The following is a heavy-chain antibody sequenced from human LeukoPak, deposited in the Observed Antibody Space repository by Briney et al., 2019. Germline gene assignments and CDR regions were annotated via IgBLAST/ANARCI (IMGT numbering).Heavy chain of an antibody. Sequence: PSETLSLTCTVSGGSISSSSYYWGWIRQPPGKGLEWIGSIYYSGSTYYNPSLKSRVTISVDTSKNQFSLKLSSVTAADTAVYYRARQDRRRVYDSSGYYYDYDAFDIWGQGTMVTVSS. D-gene: IGHD3-22*01. CDR2: IYYSGST. CDR3: ARQDRRRVYDSSGYYYDYDAFDI. V-gene: IGHV4-39*01. CDR1: GGSISSSSYY. J-gene: IGHJ3*02.